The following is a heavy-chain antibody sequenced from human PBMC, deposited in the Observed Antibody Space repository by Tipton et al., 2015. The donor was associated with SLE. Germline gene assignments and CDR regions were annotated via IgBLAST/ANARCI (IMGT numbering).Heavy chain of an antibody. CDR1: GFTFSSYW. Sequence: SLRLSCAASGFTFSSYWMHWVRQAPGKGLVWVSRINSDGSSTYYADSVKGRFTISRDNSKNTLYLQMNSLRAEDTAVYYCARDRASHRMGGIDYWGQGTLVTVSS. CDR2: INSDGSST. V-gene: IGHV3-74*01. J-gene: IGHJ4*02. D-gene: IGHD3-16*01. CDR3: ARDRASHRMGGIDY.